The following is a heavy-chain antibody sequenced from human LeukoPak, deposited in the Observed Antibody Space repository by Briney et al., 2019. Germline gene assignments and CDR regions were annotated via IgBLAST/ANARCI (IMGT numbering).Heavy chain of an antibody. V-gene: IGHV3-11*04. Sequence: GGPLRLSCAASGFTFSDYYMSWIRQAPGKGLEWVSYISSSGSTIYYADSVRRRFTISRDNAKNSLYLQMNSLRAEDTAVYYCARDGGSGSYRVYWGQGTLVTVSS. J-gene: IGHJ4*02. CDR2: ISSSGSTI. CDR1: GFTFSDYY. D-gene: IGHD3-10*01. CDR3: ARDGGSGSYRVY.